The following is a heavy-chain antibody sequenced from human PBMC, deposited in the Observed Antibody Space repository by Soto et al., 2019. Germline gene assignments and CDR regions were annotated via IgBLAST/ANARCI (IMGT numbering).Heavy chain of an antibody. CDR3: ARGPVVTPFVDY. Sequence: ETLSLTCTVSGGSVTSGNYYWSWIRQPPGKGLEWIGHIYYSGSTNYNPSLKSRVTISVDASKNQFSLKLSSVTAADTAIYYCARGPVVTPFVDYWGQGTLVTVS. J-gene: IGHJ4*02. CDR1: GGSVTSGNYY. V-gene: IGHV4-61*01. D-gene: IGHD2-21*02. CDR2: IYYSGST.